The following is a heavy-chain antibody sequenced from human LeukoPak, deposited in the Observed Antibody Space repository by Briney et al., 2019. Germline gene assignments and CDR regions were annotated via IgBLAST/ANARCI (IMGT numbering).Heavy chain of an antibody. CDR1: GFTFSSNY. D-gene: IGHD4-17*01. V-gene: IGHV3-66*01. J-gene: IGHJ4*02. CDR3: ARDGGFDYGEYYFDY. Sequence: GGSLRLSCAASGFTFSSNYMSWVRQAPGKGLEWVSVIYSGGSTYYADSVKGRFTISRDNSKNTLYLQMNSLRAEDTAVYYCARDGGFDYGEYYFDYWGQGTLVTVSS. CDR2: IYSGGST.